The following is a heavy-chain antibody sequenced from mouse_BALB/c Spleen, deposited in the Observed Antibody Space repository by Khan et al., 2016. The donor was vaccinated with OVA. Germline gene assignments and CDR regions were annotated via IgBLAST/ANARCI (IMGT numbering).Heavy chain of an antibody. CDR3: SRGGNYGFYAMDY. D-gene: IGHD2-1*01. J-gene: IGHJ4*01. Sequence: EVKLLESGGGLVQPGGSLKLSCAASGFDFSSYWMSWVRQAPGKGLEWIGEINPDSSTINYTPSLKDKFIISRDNTKNTLYLQMSKVTSEDTALYYCSRGGNYGFYAMDYWCQGTSVTVSS. V-gene: IGHV4-1*02. CDR2: INPDSSTI. CDR1: GFDFSSYW.